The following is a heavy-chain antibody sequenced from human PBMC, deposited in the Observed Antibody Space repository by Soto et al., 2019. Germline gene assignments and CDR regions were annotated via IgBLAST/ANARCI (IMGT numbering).Heavy chain of an antibody. Sequence: PGGSLRLSCAASGFTFSGYAMSWVRQAPGKGLEWVSAISGSGGSTYYADSVKGRFTISRDNSKNTLYLQMSSLRAEDTAVYYCAKENGELANLEGMDVWGQGTTVTVSS. CDR3: AKENGELANLEGMDV. V-gene: IGHV3-23*01. CDR2: ISGSGGST. CDR1: GFTFSGYA. D-gene: IGHD1-1*01. J-gene: IGHJ6*02.